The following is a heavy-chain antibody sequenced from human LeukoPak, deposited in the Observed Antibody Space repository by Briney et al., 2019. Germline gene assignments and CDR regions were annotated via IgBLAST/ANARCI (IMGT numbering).Heavy chain of an antibody. CDR2: ISGSGGST. V-gene: IGHV3-23*01. Sequence: VGSLRLSCAASGFTFSSYAMSWVRQAPGKGLEWVSTISGSGGSTYYAGSVKGRFTISRDNSKNTLYLQMNSLRAEDTAVYYCAKGTGSYYFRFDYWGQGTLVTVSS. D-gene: IGHD1-26*01. CDR3: AKGTGSYYFRFDY. CDR1: GFTFSSYA. J-gene: IGHJ4*02.